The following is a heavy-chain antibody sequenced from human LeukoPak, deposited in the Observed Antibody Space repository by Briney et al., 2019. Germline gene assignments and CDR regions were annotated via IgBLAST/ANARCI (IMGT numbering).Heavy chain of an antibody. J-gene: IGHJ4*02. D-gene: IGHD2-2*01. CDR1: GFTFSSHH. Sequence: GGSLRLSCVASGFTFSSHHMNWVRQTPGKGLEAVATIKTDGSEKYYVDSVKGRFTISRDNAKSSLYLQMNSLRVEDTGVYFCARMSSYCDYWGQGTLVTVSS. V-gene: IGHV3-7*01. CDR2: IKTDGSEK. CDR3: ARMSSYCDY.